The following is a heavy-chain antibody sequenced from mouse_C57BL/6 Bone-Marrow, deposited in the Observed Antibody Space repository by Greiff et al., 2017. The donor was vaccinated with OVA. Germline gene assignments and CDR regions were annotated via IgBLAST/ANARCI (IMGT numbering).Heavy chain of an antibody. CDR3: ARKGEGGNYFDD. J-gene: IGHJ2*01. V-gene: IGHV1-69*01. D-gene: IGHD1-1*02. CDR1: GYTFTSYW. Sequence: VQLQQPGAELVMPGASVKLSCKASGYTFTSYWMHWVKQRPGQGLEWIGEIDPSDSYTNYNQKFKGKSTLTVDKSSSTAYMQLSSLTSEDSAVYYCARKGEGGNYFDDWGQGTTLTVSS. CDR2: IDPSDSYT.